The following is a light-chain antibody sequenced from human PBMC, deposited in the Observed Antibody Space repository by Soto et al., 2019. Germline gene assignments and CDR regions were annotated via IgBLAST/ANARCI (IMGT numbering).Light chain of an antibody. J-gene: IGKJ2*01. CDR3: QHLDK. V-gene: IGKV3-20*01. CDR1: HTVVNDY. CDR2: GVS. Sequence: VLMQSPGTVSLSPGERATLSCGASHTVVNDYLAWYQQRPGQAPRLLLYGVSRRATGIPDRFSGSGSGTDFTLTISRLEPEDFAVYYCQHLDKFGQGTKLEIK.